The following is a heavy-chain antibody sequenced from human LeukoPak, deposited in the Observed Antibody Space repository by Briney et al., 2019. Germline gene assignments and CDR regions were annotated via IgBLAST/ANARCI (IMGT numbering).Heavy chain of an antibody. Sequence: PSETLSLTCTVSGGSISSYYWSWLRQPPGKGLEWIGTIYHTGNTYYTPSLKSRVTISVDTSKNQFSLKLTSVTAADTAVYYCARDDIAGASGDDYWGQGTLVTVSS. V-gene: IGHV4-59*12. CDR1: GGSISSYY. D-gene: IGHD1-26*01. CDR2: IYHTGNT. J-gene: IGHJ4*02. CDR3: ARDDIAGASGDDY.